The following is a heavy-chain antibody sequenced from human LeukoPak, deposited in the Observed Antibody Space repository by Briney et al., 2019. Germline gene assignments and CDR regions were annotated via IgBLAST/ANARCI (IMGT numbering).Heavy chain of an antibody. J-gene: IGHJ6*03. Sequence: SETLSLTCTVSGGSISNYVWSWIRQPPGKGLKWIGEIIHSGITDYNPSLKSRVTISVDTSKNQFSLNLSSVTAADTAVYYCARDGRKTVSTRGRYYYYMDVWGKGTTVTVSS. CDR2: IIHSGIT. V-gene: IGHV4-34*12. CDR3: ARDGRKTVSTRGRYYYYMDV. D-gene: IGHD4-17*01. CDR1: GGSISNYV.